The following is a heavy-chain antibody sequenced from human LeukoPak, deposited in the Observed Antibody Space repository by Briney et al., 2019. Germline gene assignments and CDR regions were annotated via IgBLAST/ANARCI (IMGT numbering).Heavy chain of an antibody. Sequence: ASVKVSCKAYGYTFTSYDINWVRQATGQGLEWMGWMNPNSGNTGYAQKFQGRVTITRNTSISTAYMELSSLRSEDTAVYYCARGLPAATHYYYYYMDVWGKGTTVTVSS. V-gene: IGHV1-8*03. J-gene: IGHJ6*03. CDR1: GYTFTSYD. D-gene: IGHD2-2*01. CDR3: ARGLPAATHYYYYYMDV. CDR2: MNPNSGNT.